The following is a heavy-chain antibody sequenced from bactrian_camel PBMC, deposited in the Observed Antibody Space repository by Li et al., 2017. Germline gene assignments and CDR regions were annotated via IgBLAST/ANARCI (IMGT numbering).Heavy chain of an antibody. J-gene: IGHJ4*01. V-gene: IGHV3S40*01. CDR2: IYTTSGST. D-gene: IGHD1*01. CDR1: GYSYQ. Sequence: DVQLVESGGGSVLPGGSLRLSCAASGYSYQMAWFRQAPGKEREGIASIYTTSGSTLIADSVKGRFTITHDNDKNSVDLQMNSLKPDDTAVYYCAATGLMLSVAGCRTQGTQVTVS.